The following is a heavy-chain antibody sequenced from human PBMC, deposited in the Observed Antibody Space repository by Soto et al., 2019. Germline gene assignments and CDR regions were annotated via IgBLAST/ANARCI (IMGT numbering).Heavy chain of an antibody. V-gene: IGHV3-74*01. CDR2: VYSDGGST. Sequence: EVQLVESGGGLVQPGGPLSLSCAASGSTFVTNWMTWVGQVSGKGWVWASGVYSDGGSTSYADSVKGRLPISRDNAKNTLYLQMNSLRAEDTAVYYCARAMSSGSYFDYWGQGTLVTVSS. CDR1: GSTFVTNW. D-gene: IGHD1-26*01. J-gene: IGHJ4*02. CDR3: ARAMSSGSYFDY.